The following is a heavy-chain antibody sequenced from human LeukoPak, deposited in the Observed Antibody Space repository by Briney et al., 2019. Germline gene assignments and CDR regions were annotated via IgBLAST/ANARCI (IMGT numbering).Heavy chain of an antibody. CDR2: ISAYNGNT. CDR3: ANSMGGYSYGTNWFDP. V-gene: IGHV1-18*04. D-gene: IGHD5-18*01. J-gene: IGHJ5*02. CDR1: GYIFTGYY. Sequence: GASVKVSCKASGYIFTGYYMHWVRQAPGQGLEWMGWISAYNGNTNYAQKLQGRVTMTTDTSTSTAYMELRSLRSDDTAVYYCANSMGGYSYGTNWFDPWGQGALVTVSS.